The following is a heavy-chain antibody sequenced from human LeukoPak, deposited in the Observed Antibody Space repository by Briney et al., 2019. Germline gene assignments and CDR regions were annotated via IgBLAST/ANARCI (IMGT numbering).Heavy chain of an antibody. CDR2: ISTTGTTV. J-gene: IGHJ4*02. CDR3: ARGVAGFNEYYFDY. D-gene: IGHD1-1*01. Sequence: GGSLRLSCAASGFTFSTYDMNWVRQAPGKGLEWVSHISTTGTTVYYADAVKGRFTISRDNAKNSLYLQMNSLRAEDTAVYYCARGVAGFNEYYFDYWGQGTLVTVSS. CDR1: GFTFSTYD. V-gene: IGHV3-48*03.